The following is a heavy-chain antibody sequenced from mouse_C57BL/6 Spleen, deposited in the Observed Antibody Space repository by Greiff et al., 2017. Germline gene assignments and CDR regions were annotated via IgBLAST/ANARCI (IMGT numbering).Heavy chain of an antibody. D-gene: IGHD4-1*01. CDR1: GFTFSSYA. CDR2: ISDGGSYT. V-gene: IGHV5-4*03. CDR3: ARVSGAMDY. Sequence: EVNVVESGGGLVKPGGSLKLSCAASGFTFSSYAMSWVRQTPEKRLEWVATISDGGSYTYYPDNVKGRFTISRDNAKNNLYLQMSHLKSEDTAMYYCARVSGAMDYWGQGTSVTVSS. J-gene: IGHJ4*01.